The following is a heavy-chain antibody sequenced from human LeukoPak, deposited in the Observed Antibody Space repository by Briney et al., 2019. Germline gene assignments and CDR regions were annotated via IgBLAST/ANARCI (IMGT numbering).Heavy chain of an antibody. D-gene: IGHD6-13*01. V-gene: IGHV5-51*01. CDR1: GYSFTSYW. J-gene: IGHJ6*02. Sequence: GESLKISCKGSGYSFTSYWIGWVRQMPGKGLEWMGIIYPGDSDTRYSPSFQGQVTISADKSISTAYLQWSSPKASDTAMYYCASSGAAATRDLDVWGQGTTVTVSS. CDR2: IYPGDSDT. CDR3: ASSGAAATRDLDV.